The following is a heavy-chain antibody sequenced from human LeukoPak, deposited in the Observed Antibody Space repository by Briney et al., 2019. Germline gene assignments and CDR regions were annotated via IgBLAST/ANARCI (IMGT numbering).Heavy chain of an antibody. Sequence: GESLKISCXGSGYSFTSYWIGWVRQMAGKGLEWMGIIYPGDSDTRYSPSFQGQVTISADKSISTAYLQWSSLKASDTAMYYCASRYYDSSGYYFTVPYYFDYWGQGTLVTVSS. D-gene: IGHD3-22*01. CDR1: GYSFTSYW. V-gene: IGHV5-51*01. J-gene: IGHJ4*02. CDR3: ASRYYDSSGYYFTVPYYFDY. CDR2: IYPGDSDT.